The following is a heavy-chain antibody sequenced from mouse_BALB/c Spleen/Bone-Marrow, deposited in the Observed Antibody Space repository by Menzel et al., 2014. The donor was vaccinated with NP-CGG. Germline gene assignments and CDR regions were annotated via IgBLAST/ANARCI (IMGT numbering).Heavy chain of an antibody. Sequence: EVKVEESGGGLAKPGGSLQLSCAASGFTFSTYAMSWVRQTPEKRLEWVATISSSGSYTYYPDSVKGRFTISRDNAKNSLYLQMSSLRSADTAMFYCSRLRMITTHFDVWGAGTTVTVSS. J-gene: IGHJ1*01. D-gene: IGHD2-4*01. CDR2: ISSSGSYT. CDR1: GFTFSTYA. V-gene: IGHV5-9-3*01. CDR3: SRLRMITTHFDV.